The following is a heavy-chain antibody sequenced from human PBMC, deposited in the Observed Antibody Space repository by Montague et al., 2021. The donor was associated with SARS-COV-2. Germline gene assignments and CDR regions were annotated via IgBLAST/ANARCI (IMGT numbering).Heavy chain of an antibody. Sequence: NDRYYVDSVKGRFTISRDNSKNTLFLQINSLRAEDTAVYYCGRNRVVTTFPDSYYGVDVWGQGTTVTV. D-gene: IGHD2/OR15-2a*01. CDR3: GRNRVVTTFPDSYYGVDV. J-gene: IGHJ6*02. CDR2: NDR. V-gene: IGHV3-33*03.